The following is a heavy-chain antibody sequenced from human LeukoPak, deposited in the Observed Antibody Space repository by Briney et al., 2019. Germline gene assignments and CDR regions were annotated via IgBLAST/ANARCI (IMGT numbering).Heavy chain of an antibody. D-gene: IGHD4-11*01. CDR3: ARDRTVNNY. CDR1: GFTFSSYN. Sequence: PGGSLRLSCAASGFTFSSYNMYWVRQAPGQGLEWVSSLSGGSDHIYYADPVKGRFTISRDNAKNSLYLQMNSLRAEDTAVYYCARDRTVNNYWGQGTLVTVSS. V-gene: IGHV3-21*01. CDR2: LSGGSDHI. J-gene: IGHJ4*02.